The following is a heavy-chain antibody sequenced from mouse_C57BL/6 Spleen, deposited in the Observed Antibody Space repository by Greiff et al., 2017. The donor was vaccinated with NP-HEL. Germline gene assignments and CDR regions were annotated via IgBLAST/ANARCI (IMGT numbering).Heavy chain of an antibody. J-gene: IGHJ3*01. CDR2: IDPETGGT. CDR1: GYTFTDYE. CDR3: TTHYGNFWFAY. V-gene: IGHV1-15*01. D-gene: IGHD2-1*01. Sequence: VNVVESGAELVRPGASVTLSCKASGYTFTDYEMHWVKQTPVHGLEWIGAIDPETGGTAYNQKLKGKAILTADKSSSTAYMELRSLTSEDSAVYYCTTHYGNFWFAYWGQGTLVTVSA.